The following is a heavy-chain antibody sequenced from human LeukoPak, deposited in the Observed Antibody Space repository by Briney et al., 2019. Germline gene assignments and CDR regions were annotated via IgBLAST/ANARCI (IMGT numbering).Heavy chain of an antibody. Sequence: AGGSLRLSCAASGFTVSSNYMSWVRQAPGKGLEWVSVIYSGGSTYYADSVKGRFTISRDNSKNTLYLQMNSLRAEDTAVYYCARDVCDIQDYYYYGMDVWGKGTTVTVSS. D-gene: IGHD2-8*01. J-gene: IGHJ6*04. CDR3: ARDVCDIQDYYYYGMDV. CDR2: IYSGGST. V-gene: IGHV3-53*01. CDR1: GFTVSSNY.